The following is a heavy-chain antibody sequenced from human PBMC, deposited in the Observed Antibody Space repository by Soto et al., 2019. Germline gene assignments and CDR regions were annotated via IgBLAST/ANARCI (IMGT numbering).Heavy chain of an antibody. CDR1: GFTFSSYS. CDR2: ISSTSSSI. V-gene: IGHV3-48*02. J-gene: IGHJ4*02. D-gene: IGHD1-20*01. Sequence: GGSLRLSCAVSGFTFSSYSMNWVRQAPGKGLEWVSYISSTSSSIYYADSVKGRFTISRDNVKNSLYLQMNSLRDEDTAVYYCARRSVSYVTGFDYWGQGTLVTAPQ. CDR3: ARRSVSYVTGFDY.